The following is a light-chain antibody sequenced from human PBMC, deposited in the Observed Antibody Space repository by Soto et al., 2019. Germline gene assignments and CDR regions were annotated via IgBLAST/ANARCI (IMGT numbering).Light chain of an antibody. CDR1: QTISSW. CDR3: QQYDNYPLT. V-gene: IGKV1-5*01. CDR2: DVS. Sequence: DVQMTQSPSTLSASVGDRVTITCRASQTISSWLAWYQQKPGKAPQLLIYDVSTLESGVPSRFSGSGSGTEFTLTVSSLQPDDFATYYCQQYDNYPLTFGGGTKVEIK. J-gene: IGKJ4*01.